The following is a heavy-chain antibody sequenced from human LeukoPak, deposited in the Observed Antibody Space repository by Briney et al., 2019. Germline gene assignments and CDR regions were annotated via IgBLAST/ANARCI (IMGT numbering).Heavy chain of an antibody. CDR1: GFTFSTYA. CDR3: AKASDRYYFDY. CDR2: VSASGGST. V-gene: IGHV3-23*01. J-gene: IGHJ4*02. D-gene: IGHD2-21*01. Sequence: GGSLRLSCAASGFTFSTYAMHWVRQAPGKGLEWVSGVSASGGSTFYADSVKGRFTISKDNSKNTLFLQMNSLRREDTAMYYCAKASDRYYFDYWGQGTPVTVSS.